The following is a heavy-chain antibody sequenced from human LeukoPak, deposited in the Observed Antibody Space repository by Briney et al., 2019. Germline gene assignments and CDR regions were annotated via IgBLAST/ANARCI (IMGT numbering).Heavy chain of an antibody. Sequence: ASVKVSCKASGYTFTSYDINWVRQATGQGLEWMGWMNPNSGNTGYAQKFQGRVTMTRNTSISTAYMELSSLRSEDTAVYYCARGYSRYCSSTSCSPGYYYGMDVWGQGTTVTVSS. CDR1: GYTFTSYD. J-gene: IGHJ6*02. CDR3: ARGYSRYCSSTSCSPGYYYGMDV. CDR2: MNPNSGNT. V-gene: IGHV1-8*01. D-gene: IGHD2-2*01.